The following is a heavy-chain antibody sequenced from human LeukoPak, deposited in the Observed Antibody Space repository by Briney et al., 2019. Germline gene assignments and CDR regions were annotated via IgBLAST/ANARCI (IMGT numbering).Heavy chain of an antibody. J-gene: IGHJ4*02. CDR1: GFTFSSYA. V-gene: IGHV3-23*01. D-gene: IGHD3-10*01. CDR2: ISGSGGST. Sequence: GGFLRLSCAASGFTFSSYAMSWVRQAPGKGLEWVSAISGSGGSTYYADSVKGRFTISRDNSKNTLYLQMNSLRAEDTAVYYCAKDPLWFGELYFDYWDQGTLVTVSS. CDR3: AKDPLWFGELYFDY.